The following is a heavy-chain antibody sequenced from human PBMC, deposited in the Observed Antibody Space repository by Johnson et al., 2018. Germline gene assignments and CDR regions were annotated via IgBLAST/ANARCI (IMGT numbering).Heavy chain of an antibody. CDR1: GGTFSSYA. J-gene: IGHJ6*02. CDR2: IIPIFGTA. Sequence: QVQLVESGAELKKPGSSVKVSCKASGGTFSSYAISWVRPAPGQGLQWMGEIIPIFGTAKYAQRFQGKITITADESTSTAYMERSSLTSEDTPVYYCARCYSRSMDVWGQGTTVTVSS. CDR3: ARCYSRSMDV. D-gene: IGHD5-18*01. V-gene: IGHV1-69*01.